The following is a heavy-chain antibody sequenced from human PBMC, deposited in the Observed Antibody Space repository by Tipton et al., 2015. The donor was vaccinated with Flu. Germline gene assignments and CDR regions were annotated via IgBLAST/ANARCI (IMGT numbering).Heavy chain of an antibody. Sequence: TLSLTCTVSGGSISSTYYWGWIRQPPGKGLEWIGSIFYSGSFSGGSTYYNPSLKSRVTVSIDTSKKQFSLKLNSVTAADTAVYYCARLSLSFNAFDIWGQGTTVIVSS. CDR3: ARLSLSFNAFDI. J-gene: IGHJ3*02. V-gene: IGHV4-39*07. D-gene: IGHD2/OR15-2a*01. CDR1: GGSISSTYY. CDR2: IFYSGSFSGGST.